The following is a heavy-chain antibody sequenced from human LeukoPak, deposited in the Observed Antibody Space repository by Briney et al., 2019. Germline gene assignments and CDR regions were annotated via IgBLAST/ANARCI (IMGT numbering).Heavy chain of an antibody. J-gene: IGHJ5*02. D-gene: IGHD3-3*01. V-gene: IGHV4-59*01. Sequence: SETLSLTCTVSGGSISSYYWSWIRQPPGKGLEWIGYTYYSGSTNYNPSLKSRVTISVDTSKNQFSLKLSSVTAADTAVYYCARALLHYDFWSGYYGGVNWFDPWGQGTLVTVSS. CDR2: TYYSGST. CDR1: GGSISSYY. CDR3: ARALLHYDFWSGYYGGVNWFDP.